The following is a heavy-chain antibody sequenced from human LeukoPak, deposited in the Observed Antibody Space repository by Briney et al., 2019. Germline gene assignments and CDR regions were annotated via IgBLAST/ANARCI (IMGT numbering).Heavy chain of an antibody. D-gene: IGHD3-10*01. Sequence: SETLSLTCTVSGGSISSYYWSWIRQPPGKGLEWIGYIYYSGSTNYNPSLKSRVTISVDTSKNQFSLKLSSVTAADTAVYYCARLLLWFGEGFNNWFDPWGQGTLVTVSS. V-gene: IGHV4-59*08. CDR3: ARLLLWFGEGFNNWFDP. CDR2: IYYSGST. CDR1: GGSISSYY. J-gene: IGHJ5*02.